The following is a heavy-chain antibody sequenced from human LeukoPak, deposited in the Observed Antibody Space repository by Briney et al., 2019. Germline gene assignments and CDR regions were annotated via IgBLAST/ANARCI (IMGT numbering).Heavy chain of an antibody. J-gene: IGHJ3*02. D-gene: IGHD3-22*01. V-gene: IGHV4-38-2*02. CDR2: IYTSGST. CDR3: ARDYDSRGHLPDAFDI. Sequence: SETLSLTCTVSGYSISSGYYWGWLRQPPGRGLEWIARIYTSGSTNYNPSLKSRVTMSVDTSKNQLSLKLNSVTAADTAVYYCARDYDSRGHLPDAFDICGQRTMVTVSS. CDR1: GYSISSGYY.